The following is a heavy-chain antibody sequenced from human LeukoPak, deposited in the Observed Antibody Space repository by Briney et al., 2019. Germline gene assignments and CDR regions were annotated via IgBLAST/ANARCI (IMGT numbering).Heavy chain of an antibody. J-gene: IGHJ2*01. V-gene: IGHV1-69*01. Sequence: SVKVSCQASRGTFSSYAISWVRQAPEQGLEWMGGIIPIFGTANYAQKFQGRVTITADESTSTAYMELSSLRSEDTAVYYCAGGPRDGYPTRPWYFDLWGRGTLVTVSS. D-gene: IGHD5-24*01. CDR1: RGTFSSYA. CDR2: IIPIFGTA. CDR3: AGGPRDGYPTRPWYFDL.